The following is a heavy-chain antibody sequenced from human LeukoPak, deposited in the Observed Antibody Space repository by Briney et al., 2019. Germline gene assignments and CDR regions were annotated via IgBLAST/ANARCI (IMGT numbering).Heavy chain of an antibody. D-gene: IGHD2/OR15-2a*01. V-gene: IGHV5-51*01. J-gene: IGHJ4*02. CDR3: ARMSADSTTWFDF. Sequence: GESLKISCKGSGYSFTSYWIGWVRQMPGKGLEWMGIIYPGDSDTRYSPSFQGQVTISADKSISTAYLQWSSLKASDTGIYYCARMSADSTTWFDFWGQGTLVTVSS. CDR2: IYPGDSDT. CDR1: GYSFTSYW.